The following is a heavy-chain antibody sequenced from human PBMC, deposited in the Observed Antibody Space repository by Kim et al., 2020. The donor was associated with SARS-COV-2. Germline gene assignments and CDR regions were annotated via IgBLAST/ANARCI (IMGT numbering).Heavy chain of an antibody. J-gene: IGHJ4*02. Sequence: SLKGRFTISRDNSKHTLYQQMNSLRAEETTVYYCAKDSQSYYYDRTIDYWGQGALVTVSS. V-gene: IGHV3-23*01. CDR3: AKDSQSYYYDRTIDY. D-gene: IGHD3-22*01.